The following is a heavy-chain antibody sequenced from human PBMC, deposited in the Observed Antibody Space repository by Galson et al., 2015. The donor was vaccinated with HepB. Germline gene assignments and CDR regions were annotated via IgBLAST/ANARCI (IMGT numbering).Heavy chain of an antibody. CDR1: GFTFSDYG. Sequence: SLRLSCAASGFTFSDYGMHWVRQAPGKGLEWVAVISYDGSNKYYADSVKGRFTISRDNSKNTLYLQMNSLRAVDTDVYYCAKDGYDYGSDYSYYLDYWGQGTRVTVSS. CDR3: AKDGYDYGSDYSYYLDY. D-gene: IGHD3-3*01. V-gene: IGHV3-30*18. J-gene: IGHJ4*02. CDR2: ISYDGSNK.